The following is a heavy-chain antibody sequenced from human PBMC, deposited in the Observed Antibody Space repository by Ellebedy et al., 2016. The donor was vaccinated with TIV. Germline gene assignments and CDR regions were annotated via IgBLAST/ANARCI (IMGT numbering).Heavy chain of an antibody. Sequence: SETLSLXCAVSGAPSGNYFWSWIRQPPGKGLEWIGEVTHTGGTNYNPSLESRVTMSLDTSENQFSLKLTSVTAADTAVYYCARDLTAYRVEAFDIWGQGTMVTVSS. CDR2: VTHTGGT. V-gene: IGHV4-34*01. CDR1: GAPSGNYF. D-gene: IGHD4-11*01. J-gene: IGHJ3*02. CDR3: ARDLTAYRVEAFDI.